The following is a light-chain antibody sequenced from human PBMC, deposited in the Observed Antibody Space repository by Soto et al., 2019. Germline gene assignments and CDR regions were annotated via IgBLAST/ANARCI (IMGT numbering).Light chain of an antibody. CDR1: QSVSSSY. Sequence: EIVLTQSPGTLSLSPGERATLSCRASQSVSSSYLAWYQQKPGQAPRLLIYGASSGATGTPDRFSGSGSGKDFTLTISRLEPEDFAVYYCQQYGSSPTFGQGTKVEIK. CDR2: GAS. J-gene: IGKJ1*01. V-gene: IGKV3-20*01. CDR3: QQYGSSPT.